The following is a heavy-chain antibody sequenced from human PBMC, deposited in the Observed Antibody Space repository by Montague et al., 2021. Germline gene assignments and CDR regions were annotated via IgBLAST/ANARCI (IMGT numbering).Heavy chain of an antibody. J-gene: IGHJ5*02. CDR1: GASITSNIYY. V-gene: IGHV4-39*07. CDR2: IYYSGNS. CDR3: ARVFSSWYVGWFDP. D-gene: IGHD6-13*01. Sequence: SETLSLTCTVSGASITSNIYYWGWIRQSPGKGLEWIGSIYYSGNSFYQPSLKSRITMAVDTSKNQFSLKLISVTAADTAIYYGARVFSSWYVGWFDPWGQGTLVTVSS.